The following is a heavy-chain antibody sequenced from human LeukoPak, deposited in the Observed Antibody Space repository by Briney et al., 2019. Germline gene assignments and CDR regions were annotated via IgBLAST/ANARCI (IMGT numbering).Heavy chain of an antibody. Sequence: GRSLSLSCAASGFTFSSYGMHWVRQAPGKGLEWVAVIWYDGSNKYYADSVKGRFTISRDNSKNTLYLQMNSLRAEDTAVYYCAKDFARIGGGYNWGGYYMDVWGKGTTVTVSS. D-gene: IGHD5-24*01. CDR3: AKDFARIGGGYNWGGYYMDV. V-gene: IGHV3-33*06. J-gene: IGHJ6*03. CDR2: IWYDGSNK. CDR1: GFTFSSYG.